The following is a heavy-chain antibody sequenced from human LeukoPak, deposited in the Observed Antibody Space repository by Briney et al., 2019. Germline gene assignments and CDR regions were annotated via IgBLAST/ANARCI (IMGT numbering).Heavy chain of an antibody. Sequence: PSETLSLTCAVYGGSFSGYYWSWIRQPPGKGLEWIGEINHSGSTNYNPSLKSRLTISVDTSKNQFSLKLSSVTAADTAVYYCARGLGAHSPDYDYVWGSYRYTGGFDYWGQGILVIVSS. CDR3: ARGLGAHSPDYDYVWGSYRYTGGFDY. V-gene: IGHV4-34*01. CDR1: GGSFSGYY. J-gene: IGHJ4*02. CDR2: INHSGST. D-gene: IGHD3-16*02.